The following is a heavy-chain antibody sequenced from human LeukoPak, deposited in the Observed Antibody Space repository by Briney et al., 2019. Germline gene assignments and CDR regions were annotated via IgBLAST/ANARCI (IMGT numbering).Heavy chain of an antibody. CDR3: AKDRYSGYGSLFYFDY. D-gene: IGHD5-12*01. Sequence: PGGSLRLSCAASGFTFSSYAMSWVRQAPGKGLEWVSAISGSGDSIYQADSVKGRFTISRDNSKSTLYLRMNSLRAEDAAVYYCAKDRYSGYGSLFYFDYWGQGTLVTVSS. CDR1: GFTFSSYA. CDR2: ISGSGDSI. V-gene: IGHV3-23*01. J-gene: IGHJ4*02.